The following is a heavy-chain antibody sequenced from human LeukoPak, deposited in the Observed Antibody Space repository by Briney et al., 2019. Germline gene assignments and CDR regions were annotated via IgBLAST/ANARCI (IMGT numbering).Heavy chain of an antibody. CDR3: ARSPRGYDTYYFDY. Sequence: ASLKVSRKASGGTFSSYAISWVRQAPGQGLEWMGGIIPIFGTANYAQKFQGRVTITADESTSTAYMELSSLRSEDTAVYYCARSPRGYDTYYFDYWGQGTLVTVSS. CDR1: GGTFSSYA. CDR2: IIPIFGTA. V-gene: IGHV1-69*13. J-gene: IGHJ4*02. D-gene: IGHD5-12*01.